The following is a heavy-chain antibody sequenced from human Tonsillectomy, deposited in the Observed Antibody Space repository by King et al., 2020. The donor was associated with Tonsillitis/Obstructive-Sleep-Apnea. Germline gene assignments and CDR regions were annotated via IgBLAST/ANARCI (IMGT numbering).Heavy chain of an antibody. Sequence: VQLVESGGGVVQPGRSLRLSCAASGFTFSSYGMHWVRQAPGTGLEWVAVISYDGSNKYYADSVKGRFTISRDNSKNTLYQQMNSLRAEDTAVYYCAKGSMTMIVVPDGLDYWGQGTLVTVSS. J-gene: IGHJ4*02. CDR1: GFTFSSYG. V-gene: IGHV3-30*18. CDR3: AKGSMTMIVVPDGLDY. D-gene: IGHD3-22*01. CDR2: ISYDGSNK.